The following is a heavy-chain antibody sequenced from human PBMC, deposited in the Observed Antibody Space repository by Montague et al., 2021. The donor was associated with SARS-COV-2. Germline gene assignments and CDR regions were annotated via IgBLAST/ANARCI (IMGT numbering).Heavy chain of an antibody. J-gene: IGHJ4*02. CDR1: GFTVSSNY. CDR3: ARDYGDFYFDY. V-gene: IGHV3-53*01. CDR2: IYSGGST. D-gene: IGHD4-17*01. Sequence: SLRLSCAASGFTVSSNYMSWVRQAPGKGLEWVSVIYSGGSTYYADSVKGRFTISRDNSKNTLYLQMNSLRAENTAVYYCARDYGDFYFDYWGQGTLVTVSS.